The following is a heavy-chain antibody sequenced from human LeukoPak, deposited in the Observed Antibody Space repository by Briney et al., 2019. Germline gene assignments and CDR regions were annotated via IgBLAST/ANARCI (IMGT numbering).Heavy chain of an antibody. CDR3: ARADIVVVPAAIPIDY. V-gene: IGHV1-18*01. D-gene: IGHD2-2*01. Sequence: GASVKVSCKASGYTLTSYGISWVRQAPGQGLEWMGWISAYNGNTNYAQKLQGRVTMTTDTSTSTAYMELRSLRSDDTAVYYCARADIVVVPAAIPIDYWGQGTLVTVSS. CDR1: GYTLTSYG. J-gene: IGHJ4*02. CDR2: ISAYNGNT.